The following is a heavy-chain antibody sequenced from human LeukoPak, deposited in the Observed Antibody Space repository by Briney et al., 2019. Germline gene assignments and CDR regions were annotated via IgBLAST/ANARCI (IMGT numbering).Heavy chain of an antibody. V-gene: IGHV4-39*07. D-gene: IGHD6-13*01. CDR1: GGSISSSSYY. CDR2: IYYSGST. Sequence: PSETLSLTCTVSGGSISSSSYYWGWIRQPPGKGLEWIGSIYYSGSTYYNASFESRVTISVDTSKNQFSLKLSSVTAADTAVYYCARAYSSSWYFNWFDPWGQGTLVTVSS. CDR3: ARAYSSSWYFNWFDP. J-gene: IGHJ5*02.